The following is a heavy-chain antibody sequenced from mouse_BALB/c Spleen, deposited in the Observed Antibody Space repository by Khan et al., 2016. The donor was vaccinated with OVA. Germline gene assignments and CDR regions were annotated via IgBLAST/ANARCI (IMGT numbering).Heavy chain of an antibody. V-gene: IGHV5-12-1*01. CDR1: GFAFSSYD. Sequence: EVELVESGGGLVKPGGSLKVSCAASGFAFSSYDMSWVRQTPEKRLEWVAYISSGGGITSYPATVKGRFTISRDNANNTLYLQLSSLKSEDTAMYYYARHSDWAWAMDYWGQGTSVTVSS. CDR2: ISSGGGIT. CDR3: ARHSDWAWAMDY. J-gene: IGHJ4*01. D-gene: IGHD4-1*01.